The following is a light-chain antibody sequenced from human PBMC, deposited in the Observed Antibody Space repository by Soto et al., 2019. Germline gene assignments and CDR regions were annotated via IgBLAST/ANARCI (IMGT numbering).Light chain of an antibody. J-gene: IGLJ1*01. CDR2: GNS. V-gene: IGLV1-40*01. Sequence: QSVLTQPPSVSGAPGQRVTISCTGSSSNIGAGYDVHWYQQLPGTAPKLLIYGNSNRPSGVPDRFSGSKSGTSASLAITGLQAEDEVDYYCQYYDSSLSGFYVFGTGTKVTVL. CDR3: QYYDSSLSGFYV. CDR1: SSNIGAGYD.